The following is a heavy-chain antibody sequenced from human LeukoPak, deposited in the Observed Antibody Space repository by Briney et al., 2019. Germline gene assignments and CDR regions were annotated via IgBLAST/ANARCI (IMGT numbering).Heavy chain of an antibody. V-gene: IGHV1-69*13. Sequence: GASVEVSCKASGGTFSSYAISWVRQAPGQGLEWMGGIIPIFGTANYAQKFQGRVTITADESTSTAYMELSSLRSEDTAVYYCARDQGDLWETPVPGSGSYHLYYYGMDVWGQGTTVTVSS. J-gene: IGHJ6*02. CDR1: GGTFSSYA. CDR3: ARDQGDLWETPVPGSGSYHLYYYGMDV. CDR2: IIPIFGTA. D-gene: IGHD3-10*01.